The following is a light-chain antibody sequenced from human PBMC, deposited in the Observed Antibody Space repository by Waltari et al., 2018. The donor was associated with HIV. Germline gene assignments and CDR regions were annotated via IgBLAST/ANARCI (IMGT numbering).Light chain of an antibody. CDR1: SSDVGGYKY. J-gene: IGLJ1*01. Sequence: QSALTQPRSVSGSPGQSVTISCTGSSSDVGGYKYVSWYEQHPGKAPKLMIYDVSKRPSGFPDRFSCSKSGNTASLTISGLQAEDEADYYCCSYAGSYSYVFGTGTKVTVL. CDR2: DVS. CDR3: CSYAGSYSYV. V-gene: IGLV2-11*01.